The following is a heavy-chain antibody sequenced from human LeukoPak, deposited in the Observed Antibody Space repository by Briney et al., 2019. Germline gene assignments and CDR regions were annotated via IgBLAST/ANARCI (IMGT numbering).Heavy chain of an antibody. V-gene: IGHV1-2*02. CDR1: GYTFTGYY. CDR3: AIGGPKVDYYYYMDV. CDR2: INPNSGGT. J-gene: IGHJ6*03. D-gene: IGHD1-26*01. Sequence: ASVKVSCKASGYTFTGYYMHWVRQAPGQGLEWMGWINPNSGGTNYAQKFQGRVTMTRDTSISTAYMELSRLRSDDTAVYYCAIGGPKVDYYYYMDVWGKGTPVTVSS.